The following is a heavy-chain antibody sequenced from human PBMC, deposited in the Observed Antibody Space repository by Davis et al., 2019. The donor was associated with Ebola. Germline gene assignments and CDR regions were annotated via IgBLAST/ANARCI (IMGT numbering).Heavy chain of an antibody. J-gene: IGHJ6*02. CDR2: IYYSGST. Sequence: SETLSLTCTVSGGSISSGGYYWSWIRQHPGKGLEWIGYIYYSGSTNYNPSLKSRVTISVDTSKNQFSLKLSSVTAADTAVYYCASRSRWSGYWKHYYYGMDVWGQGTTVTVSS. CDR3: ASRSRWSGYWKHYYYGMDV. CDR1: GGSISSGGYY. V-gene: IGHV4-31*03. D-gene: IGHD3-3*01.